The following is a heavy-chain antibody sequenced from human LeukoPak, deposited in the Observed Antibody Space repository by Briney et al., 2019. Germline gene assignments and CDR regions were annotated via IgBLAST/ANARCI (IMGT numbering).Heavy chain of an antibody. CDR3: ARGPLIYTVAGPSFTYFDY. J-gene: IGHJ4*02. D-gene: IGHD6-19*01. V-gene: IGHV1-69*13. CDR1: GGTFSSYA. Sequence: GASVKVSCKASGGTFSSYAISWVRQAPGQGLEWMGGIIPIFGTANYAQKFQGRVTITADESTSTAYMELSSLRSEDTAVYYCARGPLIYTVAGPSFTYFDYWGQGTLVTVSS. CDR2: IIPIFGTA.